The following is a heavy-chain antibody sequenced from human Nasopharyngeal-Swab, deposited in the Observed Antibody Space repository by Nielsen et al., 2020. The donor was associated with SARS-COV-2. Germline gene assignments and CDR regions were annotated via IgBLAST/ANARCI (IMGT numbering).Heavy chain of an antibody. Sequence: GGSLRLSCAASGFTFSSYWMSWVRQAPGKGLEWVANIKQDGSEKYYVDSVKGRFTISRDNAKNSLYLQMNSLRAEDTAVHYCARDKDSGYELTPPLYWGQGTLVTVSS. D-gene: IGHD5-12*01. J-gene: IGHJ4*02. CDR2: IKQDGSEK. V-gene: IGHV3-7*01. CDR3: ARDKDSGYELTPPLY. CDR1: GFTFSSYW.